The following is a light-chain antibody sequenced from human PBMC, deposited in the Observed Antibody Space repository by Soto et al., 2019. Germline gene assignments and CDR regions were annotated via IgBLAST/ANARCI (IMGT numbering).Light chain of an antibody. CDR1: PDIRSL. V-gene: IGKV1-12*01. CDR3: QQTNSFPLT. CDR2: AAS. Sequence: IRMTQFPSSMSASXGDRVTISCRARPDIRSLLTGYQQKPGKAPKLXXYAASSLQGGGPSRFSGSGSATDFARTISSLQPEDFATYYGQQTNSFPLTFGQGTRLEIK. J-gene: IGKJ5*01.